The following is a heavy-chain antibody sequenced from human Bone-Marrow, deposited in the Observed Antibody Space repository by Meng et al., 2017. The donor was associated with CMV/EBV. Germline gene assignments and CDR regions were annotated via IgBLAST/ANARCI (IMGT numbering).Heavy chain of an antibody. CDR3: ARENDAGYYFDY. CDR2: IYYSGST. Sequence: SETLSLTCTVSGGSVSSGSYYWSWIRQPPGKGLEWIGYIYYSGSTNYNPSLKSRVTISVDTSKNQFSLKLSSVTAADTAVYYCARENDAGYYFDYWGQGKLVTVSS. J-gene: IGHJ4*02. CDR1: GGSVSSGSYY. D-gene: IGHD3-10*01. V-gene: IGHV4-61*01.